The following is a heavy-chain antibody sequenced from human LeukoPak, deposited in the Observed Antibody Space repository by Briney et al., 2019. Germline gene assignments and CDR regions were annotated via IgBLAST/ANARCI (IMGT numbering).Heavy chain of an antibody. D-gene: IGHD3-22*01. CDR1: GFTFSSYE. V-gene: IGHV3-48*03. CDR3: ARGCYYERSGYCPFDY. Sequence: GGSLRLSCAASGFTFSSYEMNWVRQAPGKGLEWVSYISSSNTMYYADSVKGRFTISRDNSKNTLYLQMNSLRADDTAVYYCARGCYYERSGYCPFDYWGPGTLVTVSS. J-gene: IGHJ4*02. CDR2: ISSSNTM.